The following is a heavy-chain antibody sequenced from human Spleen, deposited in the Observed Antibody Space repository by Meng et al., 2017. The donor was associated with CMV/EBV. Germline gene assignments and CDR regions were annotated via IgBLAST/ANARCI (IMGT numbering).Heavy chain of an antibody. CDR2: IYYSGNT. V-gene: IGHV4-30-4*01. D-gene: IGHD1-1*01. CDR3: ASHSERTVDAFES. CDR1: GGSISSGDNY. Sequence: VSGGSISSGDNYWSWIRQPPGKGLEWIGYIYYSGNTYYNPSLKSRITISVDTSKNQFSLNLNSVTAADTAVYYCASHSERTVDAFESWGQGTLVTVSS. J-gene: IGHJ3*02.